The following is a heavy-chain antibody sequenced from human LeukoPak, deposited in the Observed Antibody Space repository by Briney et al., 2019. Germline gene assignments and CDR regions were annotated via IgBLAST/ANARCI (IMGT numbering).Heavy chain of an antibody. Sequence: GGSLRLSCAASGFTFSSYAMSWVRQAPGKGLEWVSAISGSGGSTYYADSVKGRFTISRDNSKNTLYLQMNSLRAEDTAVYYCARVRASSSWYHWFDPWGQGTLVTVSS. J-gene: IGHJ5*02. CDR1: GFTFSSYA. V-gene: IGHV3-23*01. CDR2: ISGSGGST. CDR3: ARVRASSSWYHWFDP. D-gene: IGHD6-13*01.